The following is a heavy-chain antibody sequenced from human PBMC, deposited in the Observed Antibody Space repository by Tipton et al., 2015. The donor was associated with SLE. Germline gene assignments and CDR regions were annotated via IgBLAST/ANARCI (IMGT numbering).Heavy chain of an antibody. D-gene: IGHD1-14*01. CDR1: GFTFSYYA. J-gene: IGHJ6*02. CDR3: AKDPRTDYYYGMDV. CDR2: IRGSGGST. V-gene: IGHV3-23*01. Sequence: SLRLSCAASGFTFSYYAMSWVRQAPGKGLEWVSAIRGSGGSTYYADSVKGRFTVSRDNSKNTLYLQMNSLRAEDTAVYYCAKDPRTDYYYGMDVWGQGTTVTVSS.